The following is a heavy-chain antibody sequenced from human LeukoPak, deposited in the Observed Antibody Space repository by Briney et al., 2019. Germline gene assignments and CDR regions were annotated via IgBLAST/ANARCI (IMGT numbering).Heavy chain of an antibody. D-gene: IGHD6-19*01. J-gene: IGHJ4*02. CDR3: AKGKYSSGGVPDY. Sequence: AGGSLGLSCVASEFTFSSHAMNWVRQAPGKGLEWVSSISGGGESTYYADSVKGRFTVSRDNSKNTLYLQINSLRGEDTAVYYCAKGKYSSGGVPDYWGQGTLVTVSS. CDR1: EFTFSSHA. V-gene: IGHV3-23*01. CDR2: ISGGGEST.